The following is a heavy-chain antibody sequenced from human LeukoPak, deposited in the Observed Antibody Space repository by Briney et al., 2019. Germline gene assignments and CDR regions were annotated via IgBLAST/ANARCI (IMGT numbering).Heavy chain of an antibody. CDR2: NSSSGSTI. J-gene: IGHJ6*02. CDR1: GFTFSDYY. D-gene: IGHD1-26*01. Sequence: PGGSLRLSCAASGFTFSDYYMSWIRQAPGKGLEWVSYNSSSGSTIYYADSVKGRFTISRDNAKNSLYLQMNSLRAEDTAVYYCARRPSYSGSSDYYYYYGMDVWGQGTTVTVSS. CDR3: ARRPSYSGSSDYYYYYGMDV. V-gene: IGHV3-11*04.